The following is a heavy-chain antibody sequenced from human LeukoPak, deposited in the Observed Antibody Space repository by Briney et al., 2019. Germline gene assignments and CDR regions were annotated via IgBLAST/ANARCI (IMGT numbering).Heavy chain of an antibody. CDR1: GFTISPYW. D-gene: IGHD5-18*01. J-gene: IGHJ4*02. Sequence: GGSLRLSCTASGFTISPYWMSWVRQAPGKGLEWVANIKQDGSEKYYVDSVKGRFAISRDNAKNSVYLQMNGLRAEDTAVYYCARENTAVPGGDCWGQGTLVTVSS. CDR3: ARENTAVPGGDC. V-gene: IGHV3-7*01. CDR2: IKQDGSEK.